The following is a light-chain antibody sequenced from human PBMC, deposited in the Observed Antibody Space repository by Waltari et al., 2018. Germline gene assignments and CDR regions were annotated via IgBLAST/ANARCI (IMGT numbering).Light chain of an antibody. CDR3: AAWDDRLNGRWV. J-gene: IGLJ3*02. Sequence: QSALTQPRSVSGSPGQSVTISCTGTSSDVGAYDYVSWYQQHPGKAPKLVIYAVDKRPSGVPDHFSGSKSGTSASLAISGLQSEDEADYYCAAWDDRLNGRWVFGGGTKVTVL. CDR1: SSDVGAYDY. CDR2: AVD. V-gene: IGLV2-11*01.